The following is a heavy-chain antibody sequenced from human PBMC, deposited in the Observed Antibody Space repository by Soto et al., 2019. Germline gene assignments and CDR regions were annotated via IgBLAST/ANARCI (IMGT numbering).Heavy chain of an antibody. J-gene: IGHJ4*02. D-gene: IGHD4-17*01. CDR1: GFIFNDYY. CDR3: ARYAAEVTTFFDH. V-gene: IGHV3-11*06. Sequence: GVSLSLSCAASGFIFNDYYMSWIRQAPGKGLEWLSNISGSSGSKKYADAGKGRFTISRDNAKKSLYLEMHSLRAEDTAVYYCARYAAEVTTFFDHWGQGTLVTVSS. CDR2: ISGSSGSK.